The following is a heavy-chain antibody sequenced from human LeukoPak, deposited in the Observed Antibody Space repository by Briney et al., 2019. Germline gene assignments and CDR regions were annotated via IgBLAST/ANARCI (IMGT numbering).Heavy chain of an antibody. CDR1: GFTFSSYG. CDR3: ANSFLKRTVVTPGANFDY. V-gene: IGHV3-30*02. CDR2: IRYDGSNK. Sequence: GGSLRLSCAASGFTFSSYGMHWVRQAPGKGLEWVAFIRYDGSNKYYADSVKGRFTISRDNSKNTLYLQMNSLRAEDTAVYYCANSFLKRTVVTPGANFDYWGQGTLVTVSS. J-gene: IGHJ4*02. D-gene: IGHD4-23*01.